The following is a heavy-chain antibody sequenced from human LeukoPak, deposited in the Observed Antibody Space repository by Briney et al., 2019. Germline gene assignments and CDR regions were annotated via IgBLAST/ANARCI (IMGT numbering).Heavy chain of an antibody. J-gene: IGHJ4*02. CDR1: GFTVSTNY. V-gene: IGHV3-66*01. CDR3: ARGGGYTSSWYTLDY. D-gene: IGHD6-13*01. CDR2: IYSGGTT. Sequence: GGSLRLSCAASGFTVSTNYMSWVRQAPGKGLEWVSVIYSGGTTYYAGSVKGRFTISRENAKNSLYLQMNSMRAGDTAVYYCARGGGYTSSWYTLDYWGQGTLVTVPS.